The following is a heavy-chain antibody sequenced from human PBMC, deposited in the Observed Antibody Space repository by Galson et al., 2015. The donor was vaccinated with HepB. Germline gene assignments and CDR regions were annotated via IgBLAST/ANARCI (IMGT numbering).Heavy chain of an antibody. CDR3: ARASTRGDFDY. V-gene: IGHV1-2*06. CDR2: IRPNRGGT. CDR1: GYTFIDYY. Sequence: VKVSCKASGYTFIDYYIHWVRQVPGQGLEWMGRIRPNRGGTNFAQKFQGRVTMTRDTSIRTAYMELSRLRSDDTAIYYCARASTRGDFDYWGQGTLVTVSS. J-gene: IGHJ4*02. D-gene: IGHD3-10*01.